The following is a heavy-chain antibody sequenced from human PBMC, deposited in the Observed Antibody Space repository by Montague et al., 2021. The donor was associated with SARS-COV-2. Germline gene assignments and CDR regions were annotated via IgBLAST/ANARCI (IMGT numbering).Heavy chain of an antibody. D-gene: IGHD2-2*01. CDR3: TREGYQVLWSDYYYYGMDV. J-gene: IGHJ6*02. CDR2: INHSGST. Sequence: SETLSLTCAVYGGFFSGYYWSWVRQPPGKGLEWIGEINHSGSTNYNPSLKSRVTISVDTSKNQFSLKLSSVTAADTAVYYCTREGYQVLWSDYYYYGMDVWGQGTTVTVSS. V-gene: IGHV4-34*01. CDR1: GGFFSGYY.